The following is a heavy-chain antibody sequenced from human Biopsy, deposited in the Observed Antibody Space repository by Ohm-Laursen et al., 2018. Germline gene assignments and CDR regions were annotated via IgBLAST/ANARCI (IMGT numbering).Heavy chain of an antibody. V-gene: IGHV3-21*01. CDR3: ARDWQGRAHYYDSSGYDY. J-gene: IGHJ4*02. CDR2: ISETRSHI. CDR1: GFSVSSYD. D-gene: IGHD3-22*01. Sequence: GSLRLSCAASGFSVSSYDMNWVRQAPGKGLEWISYISETRSHIYDADSVRGRFTVARDIAKNSLYLQLNSLRVEDTAVYYFARDWQGRAHYYDSSGYDYWGQGTLVTVSS.